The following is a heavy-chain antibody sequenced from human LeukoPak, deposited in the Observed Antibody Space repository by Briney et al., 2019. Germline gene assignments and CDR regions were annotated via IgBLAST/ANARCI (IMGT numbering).Heavy chain of an antibody. D-gene: IGHD2-2*02. Sequence: ASVNVSCKASGYTFTSYYMHWVRQAPGQGLEWMGIINPSGGSTSYAQKFQGRVTMTRDTSINTAYMELSRLSSDDTAVYYCATTNSRYCSSTSCYRGVDYWGQGTLVTVSS. CDR1: GYTFTSYY. CDR3: ATTNSRYCSSTSCYRGVDY. V-gene: IGHV1-46*01. J-gene: IGHJ4*02. CDR2: INPSGGST.